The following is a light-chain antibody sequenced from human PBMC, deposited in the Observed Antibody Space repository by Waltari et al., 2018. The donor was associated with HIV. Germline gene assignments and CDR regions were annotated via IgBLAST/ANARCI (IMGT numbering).Light chain of an antibody. CDR3: SSYTSSSTPYV. CDR2: EVS. Sequence: QSALTQPASVSGSPGQSITISCTGTSSDVGGYNYVSWYQQHPGKAPKLMIYEVSNRPSGVSKRFSGSKAGNTASLTTSVLQAEDEADYYCSSYTSSSTPYVFGTGTKVTVL. J-gene: IGLJ1*01. CDR1: SSDVGGYNY. V-gene: IGLV2-14*01.